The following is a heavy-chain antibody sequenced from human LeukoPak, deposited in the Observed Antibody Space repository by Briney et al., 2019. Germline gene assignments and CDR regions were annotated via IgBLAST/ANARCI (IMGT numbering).Heavy chain of an antibody. CDR2: IYYSGTT. V-gene: IGHV4-39*07. CDR3: ARDVVAAAGTWDY. CDR1: GVSISSTTYY. Sequence: SETLSLTCTVSGVSISSTTYYWGWIRQPPGKGLEWIGTIYYSGTTRYNPSLKSRVAISVDTSKNQFSLKLSSVSAADTAVYYCARDVVAAAGTWDYWGQGTLVTVSS. D-gene: IGHD6-13*01. J-gene: IGHJ4*02.